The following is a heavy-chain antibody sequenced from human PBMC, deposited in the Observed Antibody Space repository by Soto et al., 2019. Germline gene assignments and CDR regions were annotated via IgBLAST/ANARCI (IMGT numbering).Heavy chain of an antibody. D-gene: IGHD1-26*01. CDR1: GYRFTSYF. CDR3: ATPGFRGSSSYYGMDV. J-gene: IGHJ6*02. CDR2: INPSGDST. Sequence: ASVKVSCKASGYRFTSYFLHWLRQTPGQGLEWMGIINPSGDSTTYAQKFQGRLTMTTDTSTRTIYMELSSLRSDDTAVYYCATPGFRGSSSYYGMDVWGQGTTVTVSS. V-gene: IGHV1-46*01.